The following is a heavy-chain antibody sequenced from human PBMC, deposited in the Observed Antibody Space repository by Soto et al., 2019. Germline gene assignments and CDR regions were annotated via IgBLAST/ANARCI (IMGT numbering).Heavy chain of an antibody. CDR1: GYSFTSYW. Sequence: GESLKISCKGSGYSFTSYWISWVRQMPGKGLEWMGRIDPSDSYTNYSPSFQGHVTISADKSISTAYLQWSSLKASDTAMYYCARWVCPLLNKCYYGMDVWGQGTTVTVSS. CDR2: IDPSDSYT. V-gene: IGHV5-10-1*01. J-gene: IGHJ6*02. CDR3: ARWVCPLLNKCYYGMDV. D-gene: IGHD1-26*01.